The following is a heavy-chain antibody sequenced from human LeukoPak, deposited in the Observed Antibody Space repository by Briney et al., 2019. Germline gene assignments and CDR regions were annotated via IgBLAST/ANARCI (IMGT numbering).Heavy chain of an antibody. J-gene: IGHJ6*03. CDR3: GRGGTMVRGVIRDYYYYYMDV. CDR1: GYSISSGYY. D-gene: IGHD3-10*01. CDR2: IYHSGST. V-gene: IGHV4-38-2*01. Sequence: PSGTLSLTCAVSGYSISSGYYWGWIRQPPGKGLEWIGSIYHSGSTYYNPSLKSRVTISVDTSKNQFSLKLSSVTAADTAVYYCGRGGTMVRGVIRDYYYYYMDVWGKGTTVTVSS.